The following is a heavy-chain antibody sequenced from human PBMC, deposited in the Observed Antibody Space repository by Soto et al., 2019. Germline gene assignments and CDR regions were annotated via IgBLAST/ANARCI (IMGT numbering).Heavy chain of an antibody. CDR3: ARDDYGGLVDY. Sequence: QVQLVESGGGVVQPGRSLRLSCAASGFTFSSYGMHWVRQAPGKGLEWVAVIWYDGSNKYYADSVKGRFTISRDNSKNTLYLQMDSLRAEDTAVDYCARDDYGGLVDYWGQGTLVTVSS. CDR2: IWYDGSNK. D-gene: IGHD4-17*01. CDR1: GFTFSSYG. V-gene: IGHV3-33*01. J-gene: IGHJ4*02.